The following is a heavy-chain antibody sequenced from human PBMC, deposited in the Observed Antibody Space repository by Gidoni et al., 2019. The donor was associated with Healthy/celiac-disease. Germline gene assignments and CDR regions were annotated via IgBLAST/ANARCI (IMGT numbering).Heavy chain of an antibody. V-gene: IGHV3-23*01. CDR1: GFSFSSSA. CDR2: ISGSGGST. J-gene: IGHJ3*02. CDR3: AKGRTAMDHDAFDI. D-gene: IGHD5-18*01. Sequence: EVQLLESGGGLVQPGGSMRLSCAASGFSFSSSAMSWVRQAPGKGLEWVSAISGSGGSTYYADSVKGRFTISRDNSKNTLYLQMNSRRAEDTAVYYCAKGRTAMDHDAFDIWGQGTMVTVSS.